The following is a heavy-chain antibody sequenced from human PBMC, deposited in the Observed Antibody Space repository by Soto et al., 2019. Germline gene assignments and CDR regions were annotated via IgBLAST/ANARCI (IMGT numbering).Heavy chain of an antibody. V-gene: IGHV3-23*01. CDR1: GVTFSSYA. D-gene: IGHD3-10*01. Sequence: EVQRLESGGGLVQPDGCRRLSCAASGVTFSSYAMSCVRQAPGTGLEWVSASSGRGGSTYYADSVKGRFTISRDNSKTSMYLQMNSVGAEDTAGYYCANPVRIPLVRGVNGFDYLGQATLV. CDR3: ANPVRIPLVRGVNGFDY. CDR2: SSGRGGST. J-gene: IGHJ4*02.